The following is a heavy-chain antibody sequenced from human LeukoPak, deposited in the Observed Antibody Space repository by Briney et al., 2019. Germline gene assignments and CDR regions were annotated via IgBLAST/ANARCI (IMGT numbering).Heavy chain of an antibody. CDR3: ARDRITIFGVVITYNWFDP. V-gene: IGHV1-2*02. D-gene: IGHD3-3*01. CDR1: GYTFTGYY. Sequence: ASVKVSCKASGYTFTGYYMHWVRQAPGQGLEWMGWINPNSGGTNYAQKFQGRVTMTRDTSISTAYMELSRLRSDDTAVYYCARDRITIFGVVITYNWFDPWGQGTLVTVSS. CDR2: INPNSGGT. J-gene: IGHJ5*02.